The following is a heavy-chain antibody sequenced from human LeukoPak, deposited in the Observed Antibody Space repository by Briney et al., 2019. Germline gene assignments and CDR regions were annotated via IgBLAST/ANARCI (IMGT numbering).Heavy chain of an antibody. D-gene: IGHD2-2*01. CDR2: INWNGGST. V-gene: IGHV3-20*04. CDR3: ARGLDCRSTSCYLDN. J-gene: IGHJ4*02. CDR1: GFTFDDYG. Sequence: GGSLRLSCAASGFTFDDYGMSWVRQAPGKGLEWVSGINWNGGSTGYADSVKGRFTISRDNAKNSLYLQMNSLGAEDTAVYYCARGLDCRSTSCYLDNWGQGTLVTVSS.